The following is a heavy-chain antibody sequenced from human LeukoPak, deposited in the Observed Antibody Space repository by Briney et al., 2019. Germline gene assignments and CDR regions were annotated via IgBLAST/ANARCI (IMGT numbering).Heavy chain of an antibody. J-gene: IGHJ5*02. CDR3: ARVGSVDTYNWFDP. CDR1: GFTFSSYT. CDR2: ITSTSSYI. D-gene: IGHD3-10*01. V-gene: IGHV3-21*01. Sequence: GGSLRLSCAASGFTFSSYTMNWVRQAPGKGLEWASSITSTSSYIYYAGSVKGRFTISRDNAKNSLYLQMNSLRAGDTAVYYCARVGSVDTYNWFDPWGQGTLVTVSS.